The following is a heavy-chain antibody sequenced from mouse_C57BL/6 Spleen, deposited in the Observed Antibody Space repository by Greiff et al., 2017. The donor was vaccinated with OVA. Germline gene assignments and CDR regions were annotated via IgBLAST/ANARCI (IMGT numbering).Heavy chain of an antibody. J-gene: IGHJ2*01. CDR1: GYTFTDYN. V-gene: IGHV1-22*01. D-gene: IGHD2-5*01. CDR3: ARGSNYENFDY. CDR2: INPNNGGT. Sequence: DVKLKQSGPELVKPGASVKMSCKASGYTFTDYNMHWVKQSHGKSLEWIGYINPNNGGTSYNQKFKGKATLTVNKSSSTAYMELRSLTSEDSAVYYCARGSNYENFDYWGQGTTLTVSS.